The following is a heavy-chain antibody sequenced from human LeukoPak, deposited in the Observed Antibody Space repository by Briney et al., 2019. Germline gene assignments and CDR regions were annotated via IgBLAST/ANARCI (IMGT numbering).Heavy chain of an antibody. CDR2: IIPIFATT. V-gene: IGHV1-69*01. CDR1: GGTFHSYT. J-gene: IGHJ3*02. Sequence: ASVKVSCKASGGTFHSYTINWVRQAPGQGLEWMGGIIPIFATTNYAQKLQGRVTSTADESTSTAYMELSSLSSEDTAVYYCASGTVASMDIWGQGTMVTVSS. D-gene: IGHD5-12*01. CDR3: ASGTVASMDI.